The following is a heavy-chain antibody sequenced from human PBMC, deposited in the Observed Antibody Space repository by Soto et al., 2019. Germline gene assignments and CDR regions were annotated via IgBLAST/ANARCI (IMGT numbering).Heavy chain of an antibody. Sequence: QVQPVQSGAEVKKPGASVKISCKASGHTFTGYYIHWVRQSPGQGLEWMGWINHNSGGTDYGQKFQGRFTMTRDTSTSTVYMELTRLRSADTAVYYCARGQAIDAEIYNWLDPWGQGTLVTVSS. CDR1: GHTFTGYY. J-gene: IGHJ5*02. D-gene: IGHD2-2*01. V-gene: IGHV1-2*02. CDR2: INHNSGGT. CDR3: ARGQAIDAEIYNWLDP.